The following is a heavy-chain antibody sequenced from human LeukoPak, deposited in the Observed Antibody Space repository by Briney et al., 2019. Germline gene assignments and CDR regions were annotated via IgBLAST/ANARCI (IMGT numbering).Heavy chain of an antibody. CDR2: INHSGST. Sequence: PSETLSLTCAVYGGSFSGYYWSWIRQPPGKGLEWIREINHSGSTNYNPSLKSRVTISVDTSKNQFSLKLSSVTAADTAVYYCARGQSSPYYYYGMDVWGQGTTVTVSS. CDR1: GGSFSGYY. CDR3: ARGQSSPYYYYGMDV. D-gene: IGHD6-6*01. V-gene: IGHV4-34*01. J-gene: IGHJ6*02.